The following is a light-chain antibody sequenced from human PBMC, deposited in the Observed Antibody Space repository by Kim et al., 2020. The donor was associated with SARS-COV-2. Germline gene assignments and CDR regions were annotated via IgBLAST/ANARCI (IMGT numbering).Light chain of an antibody. CDR3: QVYDKEPLA. J-gene: IGKJ5*01. CDR1: QSVGGSN. Sequence: EIVLTQSPGTLSLSPGEKATLSCRASQSVGGSNLAWYHHKVGQAPRLLIYGSSKRATGIPDRFSGTGSETAFTLTISRLEPEDFGLYYCQVYDKEPLAFGQGTRLEIK. CDR2: GSS. V-gene: IGKV3-20*01.